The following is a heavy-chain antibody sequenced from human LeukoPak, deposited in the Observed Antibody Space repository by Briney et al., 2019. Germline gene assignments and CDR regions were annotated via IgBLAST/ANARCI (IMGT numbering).Heavy chain of an antibody. J-gene: IGHJ4*02. V-gene: IGHV3-66*01. CDR1: GCTVSSNY. Sequence: GGSLRLSCAASGCTVSSNYMSWVRQAPGKGLEWVSVIYSAGSTNYAVSVKGRFTISRDNSKNTLYLQMNILSAEDTAVYYCARIASDSSGWYHFDYWGQGALVTVSS. CDR2: IYSAGST. CDR3: ARIASDSSGWYHFDY. D-gene: IGHD6-19*01.